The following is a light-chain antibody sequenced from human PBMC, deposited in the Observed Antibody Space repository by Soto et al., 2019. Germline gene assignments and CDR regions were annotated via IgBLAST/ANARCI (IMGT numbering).Light chain of an antibody. V-gene: IGKV3-20*01. CDR2: AAS. Sequence: EIVLTQSPGTLSLSRGERATLSCRASQSVSVNSLAWYQQKGGQAPRLLIYAASTRATGVPDRFSGTGSGTDFALTISRLETDHSAVYYCQQYGGSPFTFGPGT. J-gene: IGKJ3*01. CDR1: QSVSVNS. CDR3: QQYGGSPFT.